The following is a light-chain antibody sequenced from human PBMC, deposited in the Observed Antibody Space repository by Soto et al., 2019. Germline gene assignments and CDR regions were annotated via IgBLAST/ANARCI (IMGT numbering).Light chain of an antibody. CDR1: QSVSSW. J-gene: IGKJ2*01. Sequence: DIQMTQSPSTLSASVGDRVTITCRASQSVSSWLAWYQQKPGKAPNLLIFKASNLENGVPSRFSGSGSGTEFTLTISSLQPDDFATYYCQQYHSYSYTFGHGTKLEI. CDR2: KAS. CDR3: QQYHSYSYT. V-gene: IGKV1-5*03.